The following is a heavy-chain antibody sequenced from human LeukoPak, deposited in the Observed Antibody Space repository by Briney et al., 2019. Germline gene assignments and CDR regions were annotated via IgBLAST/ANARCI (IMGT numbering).Heavy chain of an antibody. CDR3: ARRLGSSSGWDFDY. D-gene: IGHD6-19*01. J-gene: IGHJ4*02. CDR1: GGPISSSSYY. Sequence: SETLSLTRTVSGGPISSSSYYWGWIRQPPGKGLEWIGSIYYTGSTYYNPSLKSRVTISVDTSKNQFSLKLSSVTAADTAVYYCARRLGSSSGWDFDYWGQGTLVTVSS. CDR2: IYYTGST. V-gene: IGHV4-39*01.